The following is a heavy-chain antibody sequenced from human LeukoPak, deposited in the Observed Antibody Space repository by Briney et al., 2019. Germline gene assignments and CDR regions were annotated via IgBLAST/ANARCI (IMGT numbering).Heavy chain of an antibody. D-gene: IGHD2/OR15-2a*01. CDR3: ATNIGSD. CDR2: IDSDGTLT. Sequence: HPGGSLRLSCAASGFTFDTSWMHWVRQAPGKGLVWVARIDSDGTLTSYVDSVKGRFTISRDNAKNTVYLQMNSLRAEDTAIYYCATNIGSDWGQGTLVTVSS. V-gene: IGHV3-74*01. CDR1: GFTFDTSW. J-gene: IGHJ4*02.